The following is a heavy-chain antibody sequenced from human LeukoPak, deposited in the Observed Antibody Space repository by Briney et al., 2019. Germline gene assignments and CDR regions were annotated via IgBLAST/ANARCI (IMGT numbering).Heavy chain of an antibody. Sequence: GGSLRLSCTASGFNFGDNTMRWVRQAPGKGLEWVSSISSRSTYINYGDSLKGRCTISRDNAGNSLHLQIDSLRDEDTAVYYCATTIFGVVTQSYWGQGTLLSVSS. V-gene: IGHV3-21*01. CDR3: ATTIFGVVTQSY. J-gene: IGHJ4*02. CDR1: GFNFGDNT. D-gene: IGHD3-3*01. CDR2: ISSRSTYI.